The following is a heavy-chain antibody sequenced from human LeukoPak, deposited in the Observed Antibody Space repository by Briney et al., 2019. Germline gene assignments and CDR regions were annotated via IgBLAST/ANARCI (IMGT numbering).Heavy chain of an antibody. CDR2: INPNSGGT. V-gene: IGHV1-2*02. Sequence: GASVKVSCKASGYTFTGYYMHWVRQAPGQGLEWMGWINPNSGGTNYAQKFQGRVTMTRDTSISTAYMELSRLRSDDTAVYYCASRGYDSSGYYTDDYWGQGTLVTVSS. CDR1: GYTFTGYY. J-gene: IGHJ4*02. CDR3: ASRGYDSSGYYTDDY. D-gene: IGHD3-22*01.